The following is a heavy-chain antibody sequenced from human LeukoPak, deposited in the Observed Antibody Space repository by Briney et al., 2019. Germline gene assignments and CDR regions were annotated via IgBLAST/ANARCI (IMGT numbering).Heavy chain of an antibody. CDR3: ARSRSGNYFDY. D-gene: IGHD1-26*01. CDR2: ISSSGGDT. CDR1: GFTFSSYS. J-gene: IGHJ4*02. Sequence: PGGSLRLSCAGTGFTFSSYSMNWVRQAPGKGLEWVSYISSSGGDTYYADSVKGRFTISRDNAQSSLSLQMNGLRDEDTAVYHCARSRSGNYFDYWGQGTLVSVSS. V-gene: IGHV3-48*02.